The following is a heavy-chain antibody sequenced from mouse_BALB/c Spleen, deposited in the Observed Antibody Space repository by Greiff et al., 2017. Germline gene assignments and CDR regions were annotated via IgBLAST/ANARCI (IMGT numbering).Heavy chain of an antibody. J-gene: IGHJ4*01. Sequence: VQLQQPGAELVKPGASVKLSCKASGYTFTSYWMHWVKQRPGQGLEWIGEIDPSDSYTNYNQKFKGKATLTVDKSSSTAYMQLSSLTSEDSAVYYCARWRRREGYAMDYWGQGTSVTVSS. D-gene: IGHD2-12*01. CDR2: IDPSDSYT. V-gene: IGHV1-69*02. CDR3: ARWRRREGYAMDY. CDR1: GYTFTSYW.